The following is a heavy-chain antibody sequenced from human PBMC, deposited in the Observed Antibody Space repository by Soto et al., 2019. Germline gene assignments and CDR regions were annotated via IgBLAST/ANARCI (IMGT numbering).Heavy chain of an antibody. J-gene: IGHJ4*02. CDR3: ARGEGSGWYFDY. Sequence: SETLSLTCAVYVGSFSGSYWTWVGQPPGKGLEWIGEINHRGSTSYNPSLKSRVTISVDTSKNQFSLRLSSVTAADTAVYYCARGEGSGWYFDYWGQGT. D-gene: IGHD6-19*01. CDR1: VGSFSGSY. V-gene: IGHV4-34*01. CDR2: INHRGST.